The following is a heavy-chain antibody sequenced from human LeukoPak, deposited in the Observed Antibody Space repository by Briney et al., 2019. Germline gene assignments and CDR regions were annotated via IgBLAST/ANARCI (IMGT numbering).Heavy chain of an antibody. Sequence: SETLSLTCTVSGGSISSYYWSWIRQPAGKGLEWIGRIYPSGSTNYNPSLKSRVTMSVDTSKNQFSLKLSSVTAADTAVYYCARHPLGYCSSTSCPEPNWFDPWGQGTLVTVSS. J-gene: IGHJ5*02. CDR1: GGSISSYY. D-gene: IGHD2-2*01. CDR3: ARHPLGYCSSTSCPEPNWFDP. CDR2: IYPSGST. V-gene: IGHV4-4*07.